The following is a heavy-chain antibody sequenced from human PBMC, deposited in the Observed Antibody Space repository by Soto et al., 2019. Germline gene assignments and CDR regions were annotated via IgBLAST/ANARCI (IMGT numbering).Heavy chain of an antibody. V-gene: IGHV3-30*18. CDR2: ISYDGSNK. J-gene: IGHJ6*02. Sequence: QVQLVESGGGVVQPGRSLRLSCVASGFTFSSYGMHWVRQAPGKGLEWVSLISYDGSNKYYADFVKGRFTISRDNSKNRIYLQMNGLRVEDTAVYYCAKDLKWYTSSWTPKMFAQNYDYGMDVWCQGTTVTVSS. CDR3: AKDLKWYTSSWTPKMFAQNYDYGMDV. D-gene: IGHD6-13*01. CDR1: GFTFSSYG.